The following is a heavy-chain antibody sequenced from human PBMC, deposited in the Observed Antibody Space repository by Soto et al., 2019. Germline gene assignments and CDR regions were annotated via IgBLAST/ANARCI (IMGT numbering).Heavy chain of an antibody. V-gene: IGHV3-30*18. CDR2: ISSDGSNK. D-gene: IGHD5-12*01. Sequence: QVQLVESGGGVVQPGRSLSLSCAAYGFTFRNYVMHWVRQAPGKGLEWVAVISSDGSNKYYADSVKGRFTISRDNSKNTLYLQMNSLRIEDTAVYDCTKDRATHRNYWGQGTLVTVSS. CDR1: GFTFRNYV. J-gene: IGHJ4*02. CDR3: TKDRATHRNY.